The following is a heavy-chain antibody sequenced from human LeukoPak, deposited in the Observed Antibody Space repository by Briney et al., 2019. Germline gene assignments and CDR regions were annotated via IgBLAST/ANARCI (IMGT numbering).Heavy chain of an antibody. CDR3: ARHVRYYYYMDV. V-gene: IGHV4-59*08. CDR1: GGSISSYY. CDR2: IYYSGST. Sequence: SETLSLTCTVSGGSISSYYWSWIRQPPGKGLEWIGYIYYSGSTNYNPSLKSRVTISVDTSKNQFSLKLSSVTAADTAVYCCARHVRYYYYMDVWGKGTTVTVSS. J-gene: IGHJ6*03.